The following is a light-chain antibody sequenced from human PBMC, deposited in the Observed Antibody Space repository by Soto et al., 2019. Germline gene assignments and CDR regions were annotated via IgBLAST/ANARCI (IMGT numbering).Light chain of an antibody. CDR1: QSVSSSF. CDR3: QQYGSSPIT. Sequence: EIVLTQSPGTLSLSPRGRATLSCRAGQSVSSSFLAWYQQKPGQAPMLLISAASSRATGIPGSFSGCGSWTDFTLTIKRLEPEDFAVYYCQQYGSSPITFGQGTRLAIK. CDR2: AAS. V-gene: IGKV3-20*01. J-gene: IGKJ5*01.